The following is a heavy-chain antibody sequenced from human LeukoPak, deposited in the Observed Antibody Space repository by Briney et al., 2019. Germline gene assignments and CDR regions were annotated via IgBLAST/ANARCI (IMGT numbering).Heavy chain of an antibody. CDR1: GFTFRDYY. V-gene: IGHV3-11*04. Sequence: SGGSLRLSCAASGFTFRDYYMGWIRRAPGKRLEWASYITNSGSRIYTADSVKGRFTISRDNAKNSLYLQMNSLRAEDTAVYYCARAFNDAFDIWGQGTMVTVSS. CDR2: ITNSGSRI. CDR3: ARAFNDAFDI. J-gene: IGHJ3*02.